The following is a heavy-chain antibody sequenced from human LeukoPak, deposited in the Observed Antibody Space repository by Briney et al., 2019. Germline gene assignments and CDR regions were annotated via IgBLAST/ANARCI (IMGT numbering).Heavy chain of an antibody. Sequence: ETLCLTCTVSRGSPSSNYWSWIRQTPREGLEWIGYIYYSGSTNYTPSRESRVTMSVDTSKNQFFLELSSVSAADTAVYYCARVLVVVAATPIYWFDPWGRGTLVTVSS. CDR3: ARVLVVVAATPIYWFDP. CDR1: RGSPSSNY. J-gene: IGHJ5*02. CDR2: IYYSGST. V-gene: IGHV4-59*01. D-gene: IGHD2-15*01.